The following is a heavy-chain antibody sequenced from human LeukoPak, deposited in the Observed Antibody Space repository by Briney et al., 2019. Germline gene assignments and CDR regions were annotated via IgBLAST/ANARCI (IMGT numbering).Heavy chain of an antibody. Sequence: SGGSLRLSCAASGFTFSSYSMNWVRQAPGKGLEWVSYISSSSSTIYYADSVKGRFTISRDNAKNSLYLQMNSLRAEDTAVYYCARRGYYDFWSGDLWGRDYYYYYYMDVWGKGTTVTVSS. CDR1: GFTFSSYS. J-gene: IGHJ6*03. D-gene: IGHD3-3*01. CDR3: ARRGYYDFWSGDLWGRDYYYYYYMDV. V-gene: IGHV3-48*01. CDR2: ISSSSSTI.